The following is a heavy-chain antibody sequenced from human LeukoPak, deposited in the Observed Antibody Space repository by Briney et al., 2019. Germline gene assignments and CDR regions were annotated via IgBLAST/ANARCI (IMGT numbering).Heavy chain of an antibody. D-gene: IGHD1-7*01. Sequence: GSLRLSCAASGFTFSDYAMSWIRQAPGQGLEWVSYISRSGDTIDYADSVKGRFSISRDNAKNSLYLQMNSLRAEDTAVYYCAGYHWNSGVVYWGQGTLVTVSS. J-gene: IGHJ4*02. CDR3: AGYHWNSGVVY. CDR1: GFTFSDYA. CDR2: ISRSGDTI. V-gene: IGHV3-11*01.